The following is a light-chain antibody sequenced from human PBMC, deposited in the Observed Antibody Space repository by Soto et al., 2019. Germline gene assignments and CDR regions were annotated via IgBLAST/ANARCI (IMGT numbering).Light chain of an antibody. CDR1: DSNIGAGYS. J-gene: IGLJ3*02. CDR2: VNT. Sequence: QPVLTQPPSVSGAPGQRVTFSCTGSDSNIGAGYSVNWYQQIPGTAPKLLVYVNTNRPSGVPDRFSGSTSGTIASLAITGLQAEDEADYYCQSYDIRLNGLMFGLGTKVTVL. CDR3: QSYDIRLNGLM. V-gene: IGLV1-40*01.